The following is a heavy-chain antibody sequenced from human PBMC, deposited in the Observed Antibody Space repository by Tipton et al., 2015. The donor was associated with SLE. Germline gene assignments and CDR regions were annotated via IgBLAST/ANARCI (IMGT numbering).Heavy chain of an antibody. CDR1: GGSISISSYY. J-gene: IGHJ3*02. CDR2: INYSGTT. CDR3: ARDFGSSRGAFDI. V-gene: IGHV4-39*07. Sequence: LRLSCTVSGGSISISSYYWAWIRQPPGKGLECIGNINYSGTTSYNPSLKSRVTMSVDTSQNQFSLTLRSVTAADAAVYYCARDFGSSRGAFDIWGQGTMVTVS. D-gene: IGHD3-3*01.